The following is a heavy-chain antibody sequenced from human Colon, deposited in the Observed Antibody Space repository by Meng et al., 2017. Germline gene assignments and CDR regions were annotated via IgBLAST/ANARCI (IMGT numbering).Heavy chain of an antibody. V-gene: IGHV3-23*04. CDR3: ANEGLPGVFFY. D-gene: IGHD3-10*01. Sequence: ELQLVESGGCLVKPGGYLGLSCSASEITFTRFGMAWVRQAPRKGLQWLTSISANAGSTSYADSVKGRFTISRDNSKSTLYLQMNSLRAEDTAVYYCANEGLPGVFFYWGQGTLVTVSS. CDR1: EITFTRFG. J-gene: IGHJ4*02. CDR2: ISANAGST.